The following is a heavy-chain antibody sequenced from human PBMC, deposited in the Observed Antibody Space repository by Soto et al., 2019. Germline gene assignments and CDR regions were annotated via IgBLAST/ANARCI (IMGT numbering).Heavy chain of an antibody. V-gene: IGHV1-69*13. CDR2: IIPIFGTA. Sequence: VASVKVSCKASGGTFSSYAISWVRQAPGQGLEWMGGIIPIFGTANYAQKFQGRVTITADESTSTAYMELSSLRSEDTAVYYCARGVVVVPAAMEYYYYGMDVWGQGTTVTVSS. D-gene: IGHD2-2*01. CDR1: GGTFSSYA. J-gene: IGHJ6*02. CDR3: ARGVVVVPAAMEYYYYGMDV.